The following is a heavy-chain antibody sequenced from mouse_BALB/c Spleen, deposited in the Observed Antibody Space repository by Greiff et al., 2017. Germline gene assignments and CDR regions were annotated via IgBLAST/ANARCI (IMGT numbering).Heavy chain of an antibody. CDR3: ARERAYGNYFGAMDY. Sequence: QVQLKESGPGLVAPSQSLSITCTVSGFSLTSYGVHWVRQPPGKGLEWLGVIWAGGSTTYNSALMSRLSISKDNTKSQVFLKMNSLQTDDTAMYYCARERAYGNYFGAMDYWGQGTSVTVSS. V-gene: IGHV2-9*02. D-gene: IGHD2-10*02. CDR1: GFSLTSYG. CDR2: IWAGGST. J-gene: IGHJ4*01.